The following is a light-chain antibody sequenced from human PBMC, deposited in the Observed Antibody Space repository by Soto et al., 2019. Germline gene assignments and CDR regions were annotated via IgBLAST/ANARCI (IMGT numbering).Light chain of an antibody. Sequence: VITQPPVSLSVTPLHPSSISCRHNQRLVHSDGIAYFSWFQQRPGRSPRRLIYKVSNRDSGVPARFSGSGSGTDFALKISRVEAEDVGVYYCMQGTHWPITFGQGTRLEIK. CDR3: MQGTHWPIT. CDR2: KVS. CDR1: QRLVHSDGIAY. J-gene: IGKJ5*01. V-gene: IGKV2-30*02.